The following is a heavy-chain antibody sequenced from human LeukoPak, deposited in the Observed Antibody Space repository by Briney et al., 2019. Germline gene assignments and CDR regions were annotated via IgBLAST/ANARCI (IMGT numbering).Heavy chain of an antibody. CDR2: INPNSGGT. CDR3: ARESSDGSGSFDY. J-gene: IGHJ4*02. V-gene: IGHV1-2*06. Sequence: EASVRVSCKASGYTFTGYYIHWVRQAPGQGLEWVGRINPNSGGTNYAQKFQNRVTMTRDTSISTAYMELSRLISDGTAVYYCARESSDGSGSFDYWGQGTLVTVSS. CDR1: GYTFTGYY. D-gene: IGHD3-10*01.